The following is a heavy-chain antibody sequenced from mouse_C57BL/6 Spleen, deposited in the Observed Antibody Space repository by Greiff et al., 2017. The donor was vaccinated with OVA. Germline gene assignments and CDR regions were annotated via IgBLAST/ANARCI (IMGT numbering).Heavy chain of an antibody. CDR1: GYTFTSYW. CDR3: ARGATVVATGAMDY. D-gene: IGHD1-1*01. V-gene: IGHV1-64*01. Sequence: QVQLQQPGAALVKPGASVKLSCKASGYTFTSYWMPWVEQRPGQGLEWIGMIHPNSGSTNYNEKFKSKATLTVDKSSSTAYMQLSSLTSEDSAVYYCARGATVVATGAMDYWGQGTAVTVSS. CDR2: IHPNSGST. J-gene: IGHJ4*01.